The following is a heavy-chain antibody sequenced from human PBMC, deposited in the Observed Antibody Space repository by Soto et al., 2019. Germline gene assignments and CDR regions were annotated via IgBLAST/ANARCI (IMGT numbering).Heavy chain of an antibody. D-gene: IGHD1-7*01. V-gene: IGHV3-21*01. CDR2: ISSSSSYI. Sequence: EVQLVESGGGMVKPGGSLRLSCAASGFTFSSYSMNWVRQAPGKGLEWVSSISSSSSYIYYADSVKGRFTISRDNAKNFLDLQMNSLSDDDTAVYYCARAVCRNYVFLGYFDLWGRGTLVTVSS. CDR3: ARAVCRNYVFLGYFDL. J-gene: IGHJ2*01. CDR1: GFTFSSYS.